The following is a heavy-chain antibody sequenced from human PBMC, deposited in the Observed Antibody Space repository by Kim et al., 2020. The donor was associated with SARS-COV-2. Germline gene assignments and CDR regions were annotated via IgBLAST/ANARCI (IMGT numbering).Heavy chain of an antibody. CDR2: ISYDGSNK. V-gene: IGHV3-30*04. CDR1: GFTFSSYA. CDR3: ARGTMVKNRGVFDY. D-gene: IGHD3-10*01. J-gene: IGHJ4*02. Sequence: GGSLRLSCAASGFTFSSYAMHWVRQAPGKGLEWVAVISYDGSNKYYADSVKGRFTISRDNSKNTLYLQMNSLRAEDTAVYYCARGTMVKNRGVFDYWGQGTLVTVSS.